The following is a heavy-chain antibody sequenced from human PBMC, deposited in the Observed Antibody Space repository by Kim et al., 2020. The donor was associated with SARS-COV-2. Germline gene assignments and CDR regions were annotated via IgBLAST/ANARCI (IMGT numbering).Heavy chain of an antibody. CDR3: AKRYRGAVWGPLDP. D-gene: IGHD3-10*01. V-gene: IGHV3-30*18. CDR1: SFSFSSFG. J-gene: IGHJ5*02. CDR2: ISSDGGTK. Sequence: GGSLRLSCAGSSFSFSSFGMHWVRQAPGKGLEWVAVISSDGGTKFYADSVKGRFTVSRDNSKRTLYLQMSSLRPEDTAVYYCAKRYRGAVWGPLDPWGQG.